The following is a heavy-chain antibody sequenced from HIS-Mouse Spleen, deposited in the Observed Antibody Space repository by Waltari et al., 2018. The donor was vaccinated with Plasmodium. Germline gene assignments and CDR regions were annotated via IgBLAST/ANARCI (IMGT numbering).Heavy chain of an antibody. CDR2: MDWDDDK. Sequence: QVTLRESGPALVKPTQTLTLTCTFSGFSLRTSGMCVSWLRQPPGKALEWLARMDWDDDKYYSTSLKTRLTISKDTSKNQVVLTMTNMDPVDTATYYCARHKKRGQLVRGYFDYWGQGTLVTVSS. D-gene: IGHD6-6*01. CDR1: GFSLRTSGMC. J-gene: IGHJ4*02. V-gene: IGHV2-70*15. CDR3: ARHKKRGQLVRGYFDY.